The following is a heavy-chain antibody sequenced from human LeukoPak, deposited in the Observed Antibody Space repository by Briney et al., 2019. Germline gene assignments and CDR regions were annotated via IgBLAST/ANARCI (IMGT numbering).Heavy chain of an antibody. CDR3: ASLGYYDSSGYYSPL. CDR2: IYPGDSDT. J-gene: IGHJ4*02. CDR1: GYSFTSYW. Sequence: KVSCKGSGYSFTSYWIAWVRQMPGKGLELMGIIYPGDSDTRYSPSFQGQVTISADKSISTAYLQWSSLKASDTAMYYCASLGYYDSSGYYSPLWGQGTLVTVSS. V-gene: IGHV5-51*01. D-gene: IGHD3-22*01.